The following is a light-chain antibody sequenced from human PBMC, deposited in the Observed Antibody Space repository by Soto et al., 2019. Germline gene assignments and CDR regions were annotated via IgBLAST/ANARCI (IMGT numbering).Light chain of an antibody. CDR3: AAWDDSLNGLYV. V-gene: IGLV1-44*01. J-gene: IGLJ1*01. CDR1: SSNIGRNT. Sequence: QSVLTQPPSASGTPGQRVTISCSGSSSNIGRNTVNWYQQLPGPAPKLLIYSNNQRPSGVPDRFSGSKSGTSASLAISGLQSEDEADYYCAAWDDSLNGLYVFGTGTKRTVL. CDR2: SNN.